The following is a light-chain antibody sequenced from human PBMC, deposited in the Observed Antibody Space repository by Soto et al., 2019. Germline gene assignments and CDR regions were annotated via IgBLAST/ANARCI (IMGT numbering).Light chain of an antibody. Sequence: DIQMTQSPSSVSASVGDRVTITCRASQGISSWLAWYQQKPGKAPNLLIYVASTLQSGVTARFSCTRARTAFNHTTSNLQSDDVATFDCQQANSLPSTFGRGNKVDI. V-gene: IGKV1-12*02. CDR1: QGISSW. J-gene: IGKJ3*01. CDR3: QQANSLPST. CDR2: VAS.